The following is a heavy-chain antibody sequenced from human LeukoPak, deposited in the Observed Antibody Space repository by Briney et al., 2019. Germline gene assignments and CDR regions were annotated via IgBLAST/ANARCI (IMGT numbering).Heavy chain of an antibody. Sequence: GGSLRLSCAASGFIFSSYAISWVRQGPGKGLEWVSGISGSGGSTHYADSVKGRFTISRDNSKNTLYLQLNSLRAEDTAVYYCAKGPDYYDSSAYYQDWGQGTLVTVSS. CDR2: ISGSGGST. D-gene: IGHD3-22*01. J-gene: IGHJ4*02. V-gene: IGHV3-23*01. CDR3: AKGPDYYDSSAYYQD. CDR1: GFIFSSYA.